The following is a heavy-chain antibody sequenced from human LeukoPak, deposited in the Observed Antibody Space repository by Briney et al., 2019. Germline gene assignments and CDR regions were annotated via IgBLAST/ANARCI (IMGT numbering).Heavy chain of an antibody. D-gene: IGHD2-15*01. V-gene: IGHV3-33*01. CDR1: GFTFSGYG. Sequence: GGSLRLSCATSGFTFSGYGFHWVRQAPGKGLEWVAVIWYDGSNKYYADSVKGRFTISRDSSKNTVYLQMNSLRVEDTAVYYCARESAGISSDIWGQGTMVTVYS. CDR3: ARESAGISSDI. J-gene: IGHJ3*02. CDR2: IWYDGSNK.